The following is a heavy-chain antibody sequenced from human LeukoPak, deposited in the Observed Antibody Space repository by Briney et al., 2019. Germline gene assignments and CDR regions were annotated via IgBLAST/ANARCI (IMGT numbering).Heavy chain of an antibody. CDR1: GASNSNQY. V-gene: IGHV4-59*11. Sequence: SETLSLTCSVSGASNSNQYWSWVRQPPGKGLEWIGYIYNSGSTNNNPSLKSRVTISVDTSKNQFSLKLSSVTSADTAVYYCAVGPNYYYFDCWGQGTLVTVSS. J-gene: IGHJ4*02. CDR2: IYNSGST. CDR3: AVGPNYYYFDC. D-gene: IGHD5-24*01.